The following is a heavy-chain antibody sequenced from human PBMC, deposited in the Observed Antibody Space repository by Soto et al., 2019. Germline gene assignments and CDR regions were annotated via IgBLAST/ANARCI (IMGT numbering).Heavy chain of an antibody. D-gene: IGHD1-20*01. V-gene: IGHV1-46*02. CDR1: GYTFNTYY. CDR3: ARGLYNPSDD. Sequence: ASVKVSCKPSGYTFNTYYLHWVRQAPGQALEWMGVIHPSGGGTTYAQKFLGRVTITRDTSASTAYMELSSLKSEDTAVYYCARGLYNPSDDWGQGTLVTVSS. J-gene: IGHJ4*02. CDR2: IHPSGGGT.